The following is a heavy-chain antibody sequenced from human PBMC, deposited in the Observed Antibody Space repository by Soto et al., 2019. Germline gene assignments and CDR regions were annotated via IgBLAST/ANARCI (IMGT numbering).Heavy chain of an antibody. D-gene: IGHD3-10*01. J-gene: IGHJ5*02. CDR3: ARDTMVRGVIEDWFDP. CDR1: GGTFSCYA. V-gene: IGHV1-69*13. CDR2: IIPIFGTA. Sequence: PVKVSCKASGGTFSCYALSWVRQAPGQGLEWMGGIIPIFGTANYAQKFQGRVTITADESTSTAYMELSSLRSEDTAVYYCARDTMVRGVIEDWFDPWGQGTLVTVSS.